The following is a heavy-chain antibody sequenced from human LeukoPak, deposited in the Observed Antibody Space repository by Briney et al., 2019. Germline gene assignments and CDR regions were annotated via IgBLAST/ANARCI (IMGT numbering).Heavy chain of an antibody. Sequence: ASVKVSCKASGGTFSSYAISWVRQAPGQGLEWMGRIIPIFGTANYAQKFHGRVTITPDKSTSTAYMELSSLRSEDTAVYYCARDRLAYYYDSIGYTNMDVWGKGTAVTVSS. CDR3: ARDRLAYYYDSIGYTNMDV. D-gene: IGHD3-22*01. CDR2: IIPIFGTA. V-gene: IGHV1-69*06. CDR1: GGTFSSYA. J-gene: IGHJ6*04.